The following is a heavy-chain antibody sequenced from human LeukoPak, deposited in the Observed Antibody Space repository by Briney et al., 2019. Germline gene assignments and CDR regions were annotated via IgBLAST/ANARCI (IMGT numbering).Heavy chain of an antibody. V-gene: IGHV3-23*01. CDR1: GISFSSNG. CDR2: ISGSGGAT. CDR3: AKEPYDSSGYSVY. Sequence: GGSLRLSCAASGISFSSNGMSWVRQAPGKGLEWVSAISGSGGATYYADSVKGRFTISRDNSKNTLYLQMNSLRAEDTAVYYCAKEPYDSSGYSVYWGQGTLVTVSS. D-gene: IGHD3-22*01. J-gene: IGHJ4*02.